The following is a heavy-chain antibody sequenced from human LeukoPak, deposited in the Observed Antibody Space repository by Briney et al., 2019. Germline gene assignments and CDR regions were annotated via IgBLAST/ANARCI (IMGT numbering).Heavy chain of an antibody. CDR2: ISAYNGNT. J-gene: IGHJ6*02. CDR1: GYTFTNYA. D-gene: IGHD1-26*01. Sequence: ASVKVSCRASGYTFTNYAISWVRQAPGQGLEWMGWISAYNGNTKYAQKFQGRVTITADESTSTAYMELSSLRSEDTAVYYCAGANSGSYFTPDYYYYGMDVWGQGTTVTVSS. CDR3: AGANSGSYFTPDYYYYGMDV. V-gene: IGHV1-18*01.